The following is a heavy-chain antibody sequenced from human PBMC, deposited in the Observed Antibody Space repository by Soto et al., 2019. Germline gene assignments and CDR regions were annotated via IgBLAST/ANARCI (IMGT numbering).Heavy chain of an antibody. D-gene: IGHD3-10*01. Sequence: NPSETLSLTSTVSGGSISGYYWIWIRQPAGKGLELIARIYGSGSASYNPSLKSRVTMSLDTSKNQFSLKLSSVTAADTALYYCARDYFGSASSDWGQGTTVTVSS. CDR3: ARDYFGSASSD. CDR2: IYGSGSA. V-gene: IGHV4-4*07. J-gene: IGHJ6*02. CDR1: GGSISGYY.